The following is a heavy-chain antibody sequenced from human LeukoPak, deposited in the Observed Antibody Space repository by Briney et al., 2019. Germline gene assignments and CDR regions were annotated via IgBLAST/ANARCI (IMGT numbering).Heavy chain of an antibody. CDR2: ISISDGST. CDR1: GFIFSNYA. CDR3: AKDLYRNVFDY. Sequence: GGSLRLSCAASGFIFSNYAISWVRQAPGKGLEWVSVISISDGSTYYADSVTGRFTISRDNSKNTVYLQMNSLRAEDTAVYYCAKDLYRNVFDYWGQGTLVTVSP. D-gene: IGHD1-26*01. V-gene: IGHV3-23*01. J-gene: IGHJ4*02.